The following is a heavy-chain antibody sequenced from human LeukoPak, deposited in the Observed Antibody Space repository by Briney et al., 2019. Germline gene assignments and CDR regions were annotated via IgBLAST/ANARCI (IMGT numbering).Heavy chain of an antibody. CDR2: INPSGGST. D-gene: IGHD6-13*01. CDR1: GYTFTNYY. Sequence: GASVRVSCKASGYTFTNYYMHWVRQAPAQGLEWMGIINPSGGSTSYAQKFQGGVTMTRDTSTSTVYMELSSLRTEDTAVYYCASDRRRIAAAGMIDPWGQGNLVTVSS. J-gene: IGHJ5*02. CDR3: ASDRRRIAAAGMIDP. V-gene: IGHV1-46*01.